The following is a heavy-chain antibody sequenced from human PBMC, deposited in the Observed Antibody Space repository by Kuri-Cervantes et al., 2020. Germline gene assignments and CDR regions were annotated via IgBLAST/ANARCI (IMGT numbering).Heavy chain of an antibody. CDR2: MYHSGST. CDR3: ARHIIMIRGVNDRSNWFDP. CDR1: GYFIRSGNY. V-gene: IGHV4-38-2*01. Sequence: GSLRLSCAVSGYFIRSGNYWGWIRQTPGKGLEWIGSMYHSGSTYYNPSLKSRVTMSVDTAKNRFSLILASVTAADTAIYYCARHIIMIRGVNDRSNWFDPWGQGTLVTVSS. D-gene: IGHD3-10*01. J-gene: IGHJ5*02.